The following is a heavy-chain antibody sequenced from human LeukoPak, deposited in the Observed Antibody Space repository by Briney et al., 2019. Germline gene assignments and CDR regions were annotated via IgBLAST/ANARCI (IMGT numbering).Heavy chain of an antibody. J-gene: IGHJ4*02. CDR2: IKTDGSEK. CDR1: GFTFSNYW. D-gene: IGHD3-22*01. CDR3: AREYYDSMGGEPLDY. V-gene: IGHV3-7*01. Sequence: GGSLRLSCEGSGFTFSNYWMGWVRQAPGKGLQWVANIKTDGSEKYYVDSVKGRFTISRDNAKNSLYLQMNSLRAEDTAVYYCAREYYDSMGGEPLDYWGQGTLVTVSS.